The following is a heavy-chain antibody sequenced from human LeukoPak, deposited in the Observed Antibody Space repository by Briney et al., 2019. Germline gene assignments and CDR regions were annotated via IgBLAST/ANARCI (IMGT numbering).Heavy chain of an antibody. V-gene: IGHV5-51*01. CDR2: IYPGDSDT. Sequence: PGESLKISCKGSGYSFTSYWIGWVRQLPGKGLEWMGIIYPGDSDTRYSPSFQGQVTISADTSISTAYLQWSSLKASDTAMYYCARLGDHNTAMVFYWGQGTLVTVSS. J-gene: IGHJ4*02. D-gene: IGHD5-18*01. CDR1: GYSFTSYW. CDR3: ARLGDHNTAMVFY.